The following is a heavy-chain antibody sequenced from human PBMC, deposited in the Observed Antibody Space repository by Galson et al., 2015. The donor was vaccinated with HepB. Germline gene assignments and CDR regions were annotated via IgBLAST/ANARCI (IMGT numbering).Heavy chain of an antibody. J-gene: IGHJ4*02. V-gene: IGHV1-69*01. CDR3: ARAACTSCSLDY. D-gene: IGHD2-2*01. CDR1: GGTFSSYA. CDR2: IIPIFGTA. Sequence: SCKASGGTFSSYAISWVRQAPGQGLEWMGEIIPIFGTANYAQKFQGRVTITADESTSTAYMELSSLRSEDTAVYYCARAACTSCSLDYWGQGTLVTVSS.